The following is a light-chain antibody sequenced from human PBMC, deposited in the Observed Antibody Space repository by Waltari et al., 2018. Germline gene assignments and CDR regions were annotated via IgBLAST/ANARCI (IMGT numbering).Light chain of an antibody. Sequence: QSALTQPASVSESPGQSVTISCTGTSSDIGNSNHLSWSQQHPGKPPQLIILEVYDRTSGVSERISASKSPNTASLTISGLQAEDEADYYCSSYTNSSTWVFGGGTSLTVL. CDR1: SSDIGNSNH. V-gene: IGLV2-14*01. J-gene: IGLJ3*02. CDR2: EVY. CDR3: SSYTNSSTWV.